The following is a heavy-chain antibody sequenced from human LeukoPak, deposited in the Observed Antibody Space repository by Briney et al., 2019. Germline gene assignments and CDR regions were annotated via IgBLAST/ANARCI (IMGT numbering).Heavy chain of an antibody. V-gene: IGHV3-7*03. CDR2: INKDGGEK. D-gene: IGHD1-26*01. J-gene: IGHJ4*02. CDR1: GFTFSSYS. CDR3: VKDSPPRYSGSPPAY. Sequence: GGSLRLSWAASGFTFSSYSISWVRQAPGKGLEWVANINKDGGEKYYVDSVKGRFTISRDNAKSSLYLQMNSLRADDTAVYYCVKDSPPRYSGSPPAYWGQGTLVTVSS.